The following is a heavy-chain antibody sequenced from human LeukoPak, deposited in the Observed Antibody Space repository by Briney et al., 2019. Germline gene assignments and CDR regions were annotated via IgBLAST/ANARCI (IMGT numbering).Heavy chain of an antibody. CDR2: ISSSGSTI. Sequence: EGSLRLSCAAAGFTFSSYEMNWVRQAPGKGREWVSYISSSGSTIYYADSVKGRFTISRDNAKNSLYLQMNSLRAEDTAVYYCAREGYSYGYDYWGQGTLVTVSS. CDR3: AREGYSYGYDY. J-gene: IGHJ4*02. CDR1: GFTFSSYE. V-gene: IGHV3-48*03. D-gene: IGHD5-18*01.